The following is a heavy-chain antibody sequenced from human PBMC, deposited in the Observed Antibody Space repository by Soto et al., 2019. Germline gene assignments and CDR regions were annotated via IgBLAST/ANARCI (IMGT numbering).Heavy chain of an antibody. Sequence: SGGSLRLSCEASGFTFTNYSMSWVRHAPGKGLEWVSAIYGTGSTRYYADSVKGRFTISRDNSNNTPYLQMNSLRAEDTARYYCASSWGSGYYTCFDHWGQGTVLTGSS. D-gene: IGHD3-3*01. CDR2: IYGTGSTR. CDR3: ASSWGSGYYTCFDH. J-gene: IGHJ5*02. CDR1: GFTFTNYS. V-gene: IGHV3-23*05.